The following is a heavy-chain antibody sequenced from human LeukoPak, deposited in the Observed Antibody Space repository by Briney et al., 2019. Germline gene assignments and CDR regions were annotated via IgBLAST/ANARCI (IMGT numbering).Heavy chain of an antibody. D-gene: IGHD2-15*01. V-gene: IGHV3-15*01. J-gene: IGHJ4*02. CDR1: GFTYSDAW. CDR3: TAAPRFTDFADS. CDR2: IKSETDGGTT. Sequence: GGSLRLSCTASGFTYSDAWMNWVRQAPGKGLEWVGRIKSETDGGTTDFPAHVRGRFSITREASKNTLYLQMNALRIDDTAVYFCTAAPRFTDFADSWGQGTLVTVST.